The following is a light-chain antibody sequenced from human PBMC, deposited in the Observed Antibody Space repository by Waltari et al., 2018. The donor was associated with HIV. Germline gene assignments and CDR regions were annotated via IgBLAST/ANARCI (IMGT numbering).Light chain of an antibody. V-gene: IGKV4-1*01. Sequence: DIVMTQSQEALAVARGERATINGKSSQSVVYNSNNKNYLAWYQQKPGQPPQLLIYWASTRESGVPDRFSGGGSGTDFTLTISSLQAEDVAVYYCHQYYSTPYTFGQGTKLVIK. CDR2: WAS. CDR3: HQYYSTPYT. J-gene: IGKJ2*01. CDR1: QSVVYNSNNKNY.